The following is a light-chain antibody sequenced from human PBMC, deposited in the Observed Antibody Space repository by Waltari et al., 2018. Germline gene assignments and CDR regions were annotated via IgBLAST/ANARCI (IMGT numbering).Light chain of an antibody. J-gene: IGKJ2*01. CDR2: GGS. CDR3: QQYESSVMYT. V-gene: IGKV3-20*01. CDR1: QVLKRRW. Sequence: ASQVLKRRWLVWCQRISCQAPMCLIYGGSMRAAGSPDRFSGSESGTDFTLAISRLEPEDSAVYYCQQYESSVMYTFGQGTKVEIK.